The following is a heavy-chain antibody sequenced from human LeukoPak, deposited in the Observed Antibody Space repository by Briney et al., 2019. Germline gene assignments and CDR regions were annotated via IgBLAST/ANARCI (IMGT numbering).Heavy chain of an antibody. CDR1: GGSISSYH. CDR3: ARERWGYSYGGPFDY. CDR2: IYYSGST. Sequence: SETLSLTCTVSGGSISSYHWSWIRQPPGKGLEWIGYIYYSGSTNYNPSLKSRVTISVDTSKNQFSLKLSSVTAADTAVYYCARERWGYSYGGPFDYWGQGTLVTVSS. D-gene: IGHD5-18*01. V-gene: IGHV4-59*01. J-gene: IGHJ4*02.